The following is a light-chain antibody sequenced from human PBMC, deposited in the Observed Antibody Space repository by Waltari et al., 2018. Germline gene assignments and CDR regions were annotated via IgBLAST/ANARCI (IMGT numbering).Light chain of an antibody. J-gene: IGKJ2*01. CDR1: QSVSSN. CDR2: GAS. V-gene: IGKV3-20*01. Sequence: EIVLTQSPGTLSLSPGERASLSCRASQSVSSNLAWYQQKPGQAPRLLIFGASSRATDIPDRFSGSGSGTDFTLTISRLEPEDFAVYYCQHYVSSPYTFGQGSKLEIK. CDR3: QHYVSSPYT.